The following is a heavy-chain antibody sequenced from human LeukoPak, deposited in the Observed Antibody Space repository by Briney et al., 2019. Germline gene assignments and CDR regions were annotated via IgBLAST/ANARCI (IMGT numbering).Heavy chain of an antibody. CDR3: ARVYGSSWSAFDY. Sequence: SETLPLTCTVSGGSISSYYWSWIRQPPGKGLEWIGYIYYSGSTNYNPSLKSRVTISVDPSKNQFSLKLGSVTAADTAVYYCARVYGSSWSAFDYWGQGTLVTVSS. V-gene: IGHV4-59*01. CDR1: GGSISSYY. CDR2: IYYSGST. J-gene: IGHJ4*02. D-gene: IGHD6-13*01.